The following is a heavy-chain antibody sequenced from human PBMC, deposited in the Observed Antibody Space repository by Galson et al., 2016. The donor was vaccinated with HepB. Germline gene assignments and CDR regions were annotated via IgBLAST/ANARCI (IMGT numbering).Heavy chain of an antibody. CDR2: IIRSGNNI. Sequence: SLRLSCAASGFTFSNYSMNWVRQAPGKGLEWVSYIIRSGNNIYYADSVRGRFTISRDNAKYSLYMQMSSLRAEDTAVYYCARSPPSGNFDFWGQGTLVTGSS. CDR3: ARSPPSGNFDF. J-gene: IGHJ4*02. V-gene: IGHV3-48*04. CDR1: GFTFSNYS. D-gene: IGHD1-1*01.